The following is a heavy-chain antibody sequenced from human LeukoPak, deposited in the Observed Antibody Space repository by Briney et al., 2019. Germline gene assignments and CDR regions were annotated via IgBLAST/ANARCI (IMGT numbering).Heavy chain of an antibody. V-gene: IGHV3-11*01. CDR1: GFTFSDYY. J-gene: IGHJ6*02. Sequence: GGSPRLSCAASGFTFSDYYMSWIRQAPGKGLEWVSYISSSGSTIYYADSVKGRFTISRDNAKNSLYLQMNSLRAEDTAVYYCARETGILSSYGMDVWGQGTTVTVSS. D-gene: IGHD1-1*01. CDR3: ARETGILSSYGMDV. CDR2: ISSSGSTI.